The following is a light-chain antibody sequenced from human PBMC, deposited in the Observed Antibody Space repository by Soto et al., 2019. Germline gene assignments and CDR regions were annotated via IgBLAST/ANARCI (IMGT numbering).Light chain of an antibody. CDR1: QSVSSSY. J-gene: IGKJ1*01. CDR3: QHYSGDRAT. CDR2: GAS. V-gene: IGKV3-20*01. Sequence: EILLTQSPGTLSLCAWERATLSCRASQSVSSSYLAWYQQKPGQAPRLLIYGASSRATGIPDRFSGSGSGTEFTLTISSLRPDDFATDYCQHYSGDRATFGQGTKVDIK.